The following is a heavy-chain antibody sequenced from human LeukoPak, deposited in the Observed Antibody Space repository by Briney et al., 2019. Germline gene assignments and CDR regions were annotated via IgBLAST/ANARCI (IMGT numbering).Heavy chain of an antibody. CDR2: ISGSGGST. CDR1: GFTFSSYA. D-gene: IGHD6-13*01. CDR3: ARDRLAAAGTQLNDY. V-gene: IGHV3-23*01. J-gene: IGHJ4*02. Sequence: GGSLRLSCAASGFTFSSYAMSWVRQAPGKGLEWVSAISGSGGSTYYADSVKGRFTISRDNSKNTLYLQMNSLRAEDTAVYYCARDRLAAAGTQLNDYWGQGTLVTVSS.